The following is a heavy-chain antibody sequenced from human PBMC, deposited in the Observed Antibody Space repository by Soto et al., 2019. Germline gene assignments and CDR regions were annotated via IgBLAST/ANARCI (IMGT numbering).Heavy chain of an antibody. CDR1: GGSISNAAYS. CDR3: ARERGGYGLFDS. D-gene: IGHD5-18*01. CDR2: IYPSGMP. J-gene: IGHJ4*02. Sequence: SGTLSVTWTSSGGSISNAAYSWSWIRQPPGKGLEWIGYIYPSGMPFYNPSLRSRVTISIDRSNDQFSLNLKSVTAADTAVYYCARERGGYGLFDSWGQGTMVTVSS. V-gene: IGHV4-30-2*01.